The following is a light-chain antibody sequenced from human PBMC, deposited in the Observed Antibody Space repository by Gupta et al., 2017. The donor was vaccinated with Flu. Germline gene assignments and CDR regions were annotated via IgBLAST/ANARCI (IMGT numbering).Light chain of an antibody. CDR3: QHTNSLRQS. Sequence: ETVLTQSPEFQSVTPRETVTITCQASEGIGSNLHWFQQKPHQSPKLLIKYASQSFPGVPSRFSGSRSGTDYTLTIHGLEAEDAATYYCQHTNSLRQSFGHGTKMEI. CDR1: EGIGSN. CDR2: YAS. V-gene: IGKV6-21*01. J-gene: IGKJ2*03.